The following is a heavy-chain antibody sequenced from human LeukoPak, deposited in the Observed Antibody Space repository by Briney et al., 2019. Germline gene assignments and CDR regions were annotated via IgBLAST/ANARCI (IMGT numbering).Heavy chain of an antibody. CDR3: ARDTGIQLWLIDY. CDR2: INPSGGST. Sequence: ASVKVSCKASGYTFTSYYMHWVRQAPGQGLEWMGIINPSGGSTSYAQKFQGRVTMTRDMSTSTVYMELSRLRSDDTAVYYCARDTGIQLWLIDYWGQGTLVTVSS. J-gene: IGHJ4*02. D-gene: IGHD5-18*01. CDR1: GYTFTSYY. V-gene: IGHV1-46*01.